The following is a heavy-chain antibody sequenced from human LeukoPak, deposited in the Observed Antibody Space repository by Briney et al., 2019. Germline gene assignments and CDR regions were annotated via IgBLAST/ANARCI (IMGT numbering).Heavy chain of an antibody. CDR3: ARVGQLDHDAFDI. CDR2: IYYTGST. J-gene: IGHJ3*02. D-gene: IGHD6-13*01. CDR1: GGSVSNGDFF. V-gene: IGHV4-30-4*01. Sequence: SETLSLTCTVSGGSVSNGDFFWRWIRQPPGKGVECIGYIYYTGSTYYNPSLKSRVTMSVDTSKNQFSLKLTSVTAADTAVYYCARVGQLDHDAFDIWGQGTVVTVSS.